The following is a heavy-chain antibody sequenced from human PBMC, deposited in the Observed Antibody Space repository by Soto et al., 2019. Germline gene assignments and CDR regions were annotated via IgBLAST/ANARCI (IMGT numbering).Heavy chain of an antibody. CDR3: AIGSLGTTVTPYYYYYYMDV. D-gene: IGHD4-4*01. Sequence: GGSLRLSCAASGFTFSSYAMSWVRQAPGKGLEWVSAISGSGGSTYYADSVKGRFTISRDNSKNTLYLQMNSLRAEDTAVYYCAIGSLGTTVTPYYYYYYMDVWGKGTTVTVSS. J-gene: IGHJ6*03. CDR1: GFTFSSYA. V-gene: IGHV3-23*01. CDR2: ISGSGGST.